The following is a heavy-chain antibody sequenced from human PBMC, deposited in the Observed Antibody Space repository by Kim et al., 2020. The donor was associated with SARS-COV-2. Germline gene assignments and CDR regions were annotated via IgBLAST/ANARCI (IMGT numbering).Heavy chain of an antibody. J-gene: IGHJ6*02. CDR2: VNGNNGNT. V-gene: IGHV1-3*01. D-gene: IGHD2-21*02. CDR3: ARPSDHDYYYGMDV. CDR1: GYAFSSYD. Sequence: ASVKVSCKASGYAFSSYDMHWVRQGPGQRLEWLGWVNGNNGNTKQSPKFQGRVTLTRDAFADTAYMELSDLRSDDTAVYYCARPSDHDYYYGMDVWGQGT.